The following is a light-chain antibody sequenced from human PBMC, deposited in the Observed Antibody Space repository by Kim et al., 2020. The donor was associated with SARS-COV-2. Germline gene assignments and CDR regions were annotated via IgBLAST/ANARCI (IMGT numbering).Light chain of an antibody. CDR3: QSYDIRNEV. CDR1: GGSVAVLA. Sequence: NPVTTSCPPRGGSVAVLAVQSYQQRPGSAPTTVIYSYSKRPPGVPARLAGSVDSSPNPASLSISGLKTEDVADYYCQSYDIRNEVFGGGTQRTVL. CDR2: SYS. V-gene: IGLV6-57*03. J-gene: IGLJ3*02.